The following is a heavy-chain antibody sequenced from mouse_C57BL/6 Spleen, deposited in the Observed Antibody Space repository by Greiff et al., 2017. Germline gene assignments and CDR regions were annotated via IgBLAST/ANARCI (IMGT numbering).Heavy chain of an antibody. D-gene: IGHD1-1*01. CDR3: ACITTVVAHYAMDD. CDR2: ISYDGSN. J-gene: IGHJ4*01. Sequence: EVQLVESGPGLVKPSQSLSLTCSVTGYSITSGYFWNWIRQFPGNQLEWMGYISYDGSNNYNPSLKNRISITRDTSKNQFFLKLNSVTTEDTATYYCACITTVVAHYAMDDWDQGTSVTVSS. CDR1: GYSITSGYF. V-gene: IGHV3-6*01.